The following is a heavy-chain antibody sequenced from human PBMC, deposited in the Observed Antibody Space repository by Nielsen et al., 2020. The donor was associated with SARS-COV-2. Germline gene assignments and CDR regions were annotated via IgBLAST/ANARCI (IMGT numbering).Heavy chain of an antibody. V-gene: IGHV1-18*01. D-gene: IGHD3-10*01. CDR2: ISADNGNT. J-gene: IGHJ6*02. CDR3: ARVLEGFTVVRGYYYYGVDV. Sequence: ASVKVSCKASGYTFTSYGITWVRQAPGQGLEWMGWISADNGNTKYAQKVQGRVTMTTDTSTSTAYMELRSLRSDDTAIYYCARVLEGFTVVRGYYYYGVDVWGQGATVTVSS. CDR1: GYTFTSYG.